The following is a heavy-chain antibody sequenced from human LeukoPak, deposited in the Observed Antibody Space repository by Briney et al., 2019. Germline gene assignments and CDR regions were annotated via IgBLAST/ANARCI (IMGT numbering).Heavy chain of an antibody. J-gene: IGHJ6*02. CDR3: AREGSGSYYNVAYYYGMDV. V-gene: IGHV3-48*03. CDR2: ISSSGSTI. CDR1: GFTFSSYE. Sequence: GGSLRLSCAASGFTFSSYEMNWVRQAPGKGLEWVSYISSSGSTIYYADSVKGRFTISRDSAKHSLYLQMNSLRAEDTAVYYCAREGSGSYYNVAYYYGMDVWGQGTTVTVSS. D-gene: IGHD3-10*01.